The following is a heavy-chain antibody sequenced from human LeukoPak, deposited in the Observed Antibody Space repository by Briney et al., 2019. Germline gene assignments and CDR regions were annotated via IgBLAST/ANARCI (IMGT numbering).Heavy chain of an antibody. J-gene: IGHJ4*02. CDR2: IRSKAYGGTT. CDR3: TSPPHYGSGARPDY. Sequence: GGSLRLSCAASGFTFSSYVMSWVRQAPGKGLEWVGFIRSKAYGGTTEYAASVKGRFTISRDDSKSIAYLQMNSLKTEDTAVYYCTSPPHYGSGARPDYWGQGTLVTVSS. D-gene: IGHD3-10*01. V-gene: IGHV3-49*04. CDR1: GFTFSSYV.